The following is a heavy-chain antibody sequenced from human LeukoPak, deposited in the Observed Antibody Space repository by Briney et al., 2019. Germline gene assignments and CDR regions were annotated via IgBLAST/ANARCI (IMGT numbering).Heavy chain of an antibody. CDR2: ISSSSSTI. Sequence: GGSLRLSCAASGFTFSSYSMNWVRQAPGKGLEWVSYISSSSSTIYYADSVKGRFTISRDNAKNSLYLQMNSLRAEDTAVYYCARAQRGYSYGPFDYWGQGTLVTVSS. CDR1: GFTFSSYS. J-gene: IGHJ4*02. V-gene: IGHV3-48*04. D-gene: IGHD5-18*01. CDR3: ARAQRGYSYGPFDY.